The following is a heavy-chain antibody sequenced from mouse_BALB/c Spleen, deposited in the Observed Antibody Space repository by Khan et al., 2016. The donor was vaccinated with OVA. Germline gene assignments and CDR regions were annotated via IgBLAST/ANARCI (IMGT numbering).Heavy chain of an antibody. V-gene: IGHV1S136*01. D-gene: IGHD1-1*01. Sequence: VQLQQSGPELVKPGASVKISCQASGYSFTNYIIHWVKQNPGQGLEWIGYINPYNDGAKYNEKFMGKATLTSDKSSSTAYMELSGLTSEDTAVSYCASDYGRSFWFAYWGQGTLVTVSA. CDR2: INPYNDGA. CDR3: ASDYGRSFWFAY. J-gene: IGHJ3*01. CDR1: GYSFTNYI.